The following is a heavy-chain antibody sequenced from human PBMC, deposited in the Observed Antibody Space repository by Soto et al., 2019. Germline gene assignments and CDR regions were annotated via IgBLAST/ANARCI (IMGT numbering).Heavy chain of an antibody. CDR2: IYPGDSDT. D-gene: IGHD6-19*01. CDR1: GYSFTSYW. J-gene: IGHJ4*02. CDR3: ARMFDTSGWYDY. Sequence: GESLKISCKGSGYSFTSYWIGWVRQMPGKGLERMGIIYPGDSDTRYSPSFQGQVTISADKSITTTYLQWSSLKASDTAIYYCARMFDTSGWYDYWGQGTLVTVSS. V-gene: IGHV5-51*01.